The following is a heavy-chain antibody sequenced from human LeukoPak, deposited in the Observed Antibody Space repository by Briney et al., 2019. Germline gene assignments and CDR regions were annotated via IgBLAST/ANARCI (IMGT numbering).Heavy chain of an antibody. Sequence: NPSETLSLTCTVSGGSISSSSYYWGWIRQPPGKGLEWIGCIYYSGSTYYNPSLKSRVTISVDTSKNQFSLKLSSVTAADTAVYYYAREGMAAAVPRGLKFGYYYYYMDVWGKGTTVTVSS. CDR3: AREGMAAAVPRGLKFGYYYYYMDV. CDR2: IYYSGST. CDR1: GGSISSSSYY. D-gene: IGHD6-13*01. J-gene: IGHJ6*03. V-gene: IGHV4-39*07.